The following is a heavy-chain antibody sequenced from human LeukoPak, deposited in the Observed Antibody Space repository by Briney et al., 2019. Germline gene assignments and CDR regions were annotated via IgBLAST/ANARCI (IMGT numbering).Heavy chain of an antibody. Sequence: GGSLRLSCAASGFTFSSYAMHWVRQAPGKGLEWVAVISYDGSNKYYADSVKGRFTISRDNSKNMLYLQMNSLRAEDTAVYYCARNPRRGRWFGELTDWGQGTLVTVSS. V-gene: IGHV3-30-3*01. CDR2: ISYDGSNK. CDR1: GFTFSSYA. CDR3: ARNPRRGRWFGELTD. D-gene: IGHD3-10*01. J-gene: IGHJ4*02.